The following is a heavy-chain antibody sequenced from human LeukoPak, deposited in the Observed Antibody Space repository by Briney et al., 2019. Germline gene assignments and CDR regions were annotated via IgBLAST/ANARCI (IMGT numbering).Heavy chain of an antibody. V-gene: IGHV4-34*01. D-gene: IGHD7-27*01. CDR3: ARGWADY. CDR2: INHRGST. CDR1: GGSFSGYY. J-gene: IGHJ4*02. Sequence: SETLSLTCAVYGGSFSGYYWSWIRQPPGKGLEWIGEINHRGSTNYNPSLKSRVTISVDTSKNQFSLKLSSVTAADTAVYYCARGWADYWGQGTLVTVSS.